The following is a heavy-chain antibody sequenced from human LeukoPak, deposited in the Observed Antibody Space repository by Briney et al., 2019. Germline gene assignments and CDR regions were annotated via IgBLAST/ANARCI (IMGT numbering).Heavy chain of an antibody. V-gene: IGHV3-15*01. Sequence: PVGSLRLSCAASGFTFSNAWMSWVRQAPGKALEWVGRIKSKTDGGTTDYDAPLKVRFTISRYDSKNTLYLQMNSLKTEDTAVYYCAKGAVQGYYGSGTPGHWGQGTLVTVSS. CDR3: AKGAVQGYYGSGTPGH. CDR1: GFTFSNAW. J-gene: IGHJ4*02. CDR2: IKSKTDGGTT. D-gene: IGHD3-10*01.